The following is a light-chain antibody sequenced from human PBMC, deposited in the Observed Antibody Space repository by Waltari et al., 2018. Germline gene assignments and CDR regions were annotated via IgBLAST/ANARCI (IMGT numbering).Light chain of an antibody. Sequence: DVVMTQSPASMAVSLGERATINCKSNHSFLYSSNTQNYLTWDQQRPRQPPKLLISWASTRASGVPDRFTGIGSGADFTLTNSSRQAEDVAVYYCQQYYDTPLTFGGVTKVEIK. V-gene: IGKV4-1*01. CDR1: HSFLYSSNTQNY. J-gene: IGKJ4*01. CDR2: WAS. CDR3: QQYYDTPLT.